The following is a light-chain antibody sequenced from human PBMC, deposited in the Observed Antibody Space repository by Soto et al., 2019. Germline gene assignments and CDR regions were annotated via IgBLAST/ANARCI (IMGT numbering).Light chain of an antibody. CDR2: AAS. CDR3: QQSYSTLPIT. Sequence: DIQMTQSPSTLSGSVGDRVTITCRASQTISSWLAWYQQTPGKAPKLLIYAASSLQSGVPSRFSGSGSGTDFTLTISSLQPEDFATYYCQQSYSTLPITFGQGTRLEIK. CDR1: QTISSW. J-gene: IGKJ5*01. V-gene: IGKV1-39*01.